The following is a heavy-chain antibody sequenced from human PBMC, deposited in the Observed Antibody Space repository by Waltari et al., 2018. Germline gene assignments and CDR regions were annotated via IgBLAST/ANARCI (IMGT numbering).Heavy chain of an antibody. V-gene: IGHV3-21*01. CDR1: GFTFSSYS. J-gene: IGHJ4*02. Sequence: VQLVESGGGLVKPGGSLRLSCAASGFTFSSYSMNWVRQAPGKGLEWVSSISSSSSYIYYAYSVKVRFTISRDNAKNSLYLQMNSLRAEDTAVYYCARDQWLLPNYWGQGTLVTVSS. D-gene: IGHD6-19*01. CDR2: ISSSSSYI. CDR3: ARDQWLLPNY.